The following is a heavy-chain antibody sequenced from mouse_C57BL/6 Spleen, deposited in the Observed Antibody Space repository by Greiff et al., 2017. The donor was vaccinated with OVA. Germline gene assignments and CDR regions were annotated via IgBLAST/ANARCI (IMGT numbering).Heavy chain of an antibody. CDR1: GYTFTSYW. V-gene: IGHV1-55*01. Sequence: VQLQQPGAELVKPGASVKMSCKASGYTFTSYWITWVKQRPGPGLEWIGDIYPGSGSTNYNEKFKSKATLTVDTSSSTAYMQLSSLTSEDSAVYYCARYNYYSNYVFYAMDYWGQGTSVTVSS. D-gene: IGHD2-5*01. CDR3: ARYNYYSNYVFYAMDY. CDR2: IYPGSGST. J-gene: IGHJ4*01.